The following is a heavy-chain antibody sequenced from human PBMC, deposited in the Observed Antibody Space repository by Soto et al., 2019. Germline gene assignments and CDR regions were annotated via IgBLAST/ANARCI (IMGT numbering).Heavy chain of an antibody. J-gene: IGHJ5*02. V-gene: IGHV4-39*01. CDR3: ARHRGPLLRLNWFDP. D-gene: IGHD3-3*01. Sequence: PSVTLPLTCTVSGGSIGSSSYYWGWIRQPPGKGLEWIGSIYYSGSTYYNPSLKSRVTISVDTSKNQFSLKLSSVTAADTAVYYCARHRGPLLRLNWFDPWGQGTLVTVSS. CDR2: IYYSGST. CDR1: GGSIGSSSYY.